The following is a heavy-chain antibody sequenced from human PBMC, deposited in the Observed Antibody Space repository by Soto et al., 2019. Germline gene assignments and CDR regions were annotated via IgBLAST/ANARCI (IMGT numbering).Heavy chain of an antibody. CDR2: IYTTGST. J-gene: IGHJ5*02. CDR1: GASISGYH. V-gene: IGHV4-4*07. D-gene: IGHD6-19*01. CDR3: ARESTIAVGGQLFDP. Sequence: SETLSLTCTVSGASISGYHWSWIRQPAGKGLQWIGRIYTTGSTNYNPSLKSRVSMSVDTSNNQFSLKLNSMTAADTAVYYCARESTIAVGGQLFDPWGQGXLVTVSS.